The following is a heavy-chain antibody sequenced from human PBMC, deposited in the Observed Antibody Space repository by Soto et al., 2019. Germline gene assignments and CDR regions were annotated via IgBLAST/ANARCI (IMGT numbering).Heavy chain of an antibody. V-gene: IGHV3-30-3*01. J-gene: IGHJ4*02. CDR3: ARERSRLDY. CDR1: GFTFSDYS. Sequence: GGSLRLSCAASGFTFSDYSMHWVRRAPGKGLEWVAVISYDGSNKYYADSVKGRFTISRDNSKNTLYLQMDNLRADDTALYYCARERSRLDYWGQGTLVTVSS. CDR2: ISYDGSNK.